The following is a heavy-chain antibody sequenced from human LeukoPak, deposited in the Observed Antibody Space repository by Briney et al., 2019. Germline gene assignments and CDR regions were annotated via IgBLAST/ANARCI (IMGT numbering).Heavy chain of an antibody. CDR3: ARAVGYCMSTSCYDAFDI. V-gene: IGHV4-61*02. CDR2: IYTSGST. J-gene: IGHJ3*02. D-gene: IGHD2-2*01. Sequence: SQTLSLTCTGSGGSISSGSYYWRWLRQPAGKGLEWIGRIYTSGSTNYNPSLKSRITISVDTSKNQFSLKLSSVSAADTALYYCARAVGYCMSTSCYDAFDIWGQGTMVTVSS. CDR1: GGSISSGSYY.